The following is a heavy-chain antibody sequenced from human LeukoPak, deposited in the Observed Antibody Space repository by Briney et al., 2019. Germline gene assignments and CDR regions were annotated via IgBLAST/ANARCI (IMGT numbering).Heavy chain of an antibody. V-gene: IGHV4-31*03. D-gene: IGHD4-17*01. CDR2: IYYNGDT. CDR1: GGSVSSGDYY. Sequence: SETLSLTCTVSGGSVSSGDYYWSWLRQHPGRGLEWIGYIYYNGDTYYNPSLKSRITMSTDASKNQFSLRLSSVTAADTAVYYCARADYGDYVRWFDPWGQGTLVTVSS. J-gene: IGHJ5*02. CDR3: ARADYGDYVRWFDP.